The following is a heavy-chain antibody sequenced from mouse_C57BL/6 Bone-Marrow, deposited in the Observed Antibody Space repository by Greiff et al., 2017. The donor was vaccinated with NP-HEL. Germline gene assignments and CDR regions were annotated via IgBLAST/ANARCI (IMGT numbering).Heavy chain of an antibody. J-gene: IGHJ4*01. CDR2: IWTGGGT. V-gene: IGHV2-9-1*01. CDR3: ARNSYYYGRRALYYYAMDY. CDR1: GFSFTSYA. Sequence: VKLVESGPGLVAPSQSLSITCTVSGFSFTSYAISWVRQPPGKGLEWLGVIWTGGGTNYNSALKSRLSISKDNSKSQVFLKMNSLQTDDTARYYCARNSYYYGRRALYYYAMDYWGQGTSVTVSS. D-gene: IGHD1-1*01.